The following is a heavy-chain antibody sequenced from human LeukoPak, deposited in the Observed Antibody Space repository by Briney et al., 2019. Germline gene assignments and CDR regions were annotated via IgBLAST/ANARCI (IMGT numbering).Heavy chain of an antibody. CDR3: ARHYGYSYGPDY. J-gene: IGHJ4*02. CDR1: GGSISTYC. V-gene: IGHV4-59*08. Sequence: PSESLSLTCTVSGGSISTYCWSWIRQPPGKGLEWIGYVYYSGSTSYNPSLKSRVIISVDTSKNEFSLNVSSVTAADTAVYYCARHYGYSYGPDYWGQGTLVTVSS. CDR2: VYYSGST. D-gene: IGHD5-18*01.